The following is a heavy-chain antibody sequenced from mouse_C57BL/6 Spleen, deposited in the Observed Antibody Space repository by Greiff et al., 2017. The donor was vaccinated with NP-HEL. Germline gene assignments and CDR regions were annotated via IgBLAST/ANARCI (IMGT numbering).Heavy chain of an antibody. CDR3: ARGGYYDSWYFDV. V-gene: IGHV5-15*01. D-gene: IGHD2-3*01. J-gene: IGHJ1*03. CDR2: ISNLAYSI. Sequence: VESGGGLVQPGGSLKLSCAASGFTFSDYGMAWVRQAPRKGPEWVAFISNLAYSIYYADTVTGRFTISRENAKNTRYLEMSSLRSEDTAMYYCARGGYYDSWYFDVWGTGTTVTVSS. CDR1: GFTFSDYG.